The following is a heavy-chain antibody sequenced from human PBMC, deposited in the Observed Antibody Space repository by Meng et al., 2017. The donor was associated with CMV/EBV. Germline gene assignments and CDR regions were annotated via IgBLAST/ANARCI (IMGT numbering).Heavy chain of an antibody. D-gene: IGHD3-3*01. CDR1: GGSISSGDYY. Sequence: SETLSLTCTVSGGSISSGDYYWSWIRQPPGKGLEWIGYIYYSGSTYYNPSLKSRVTISVDTSKNQFSLKLSSVTAADTAVYYCASSVNYDFWSGDAFDIWGQGTMVTVSS. CDR2: IYYSGST. CDR3: ASSVNYDFWSGDAFDI. J-gene: IGHJ3*02. V-gene: IGHV4-30-4*08.